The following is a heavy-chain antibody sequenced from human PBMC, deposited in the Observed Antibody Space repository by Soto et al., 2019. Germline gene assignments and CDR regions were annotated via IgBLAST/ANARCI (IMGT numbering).Heavy chain of an antibody. CDR2: IYYSGST. CDR3: ARRYGGNLDY. Sequence: SETLSLTCTVSGGSISSYYWSWIRQPPGKGLEWIGYIYYSGSTNYNPSLKSRVTISVDASKNQFSLKMSSVTAADTAVYYCARRYGGNLDYWGQGTLVTVS. D-gene: IGHD1-26*01. J-gene: IGHJ4*02. CDR1: GGSISSYY. V-gene: IGHV4-59*08.